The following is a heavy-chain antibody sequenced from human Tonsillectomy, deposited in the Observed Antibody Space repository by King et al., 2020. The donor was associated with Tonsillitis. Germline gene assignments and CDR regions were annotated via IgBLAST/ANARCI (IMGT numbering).Heavy chain of an antibody. J-gene: IGHJ4*02. Sequence: QLVQSGGGVVQPGRSLRLSCAASGFTFSSYAMYLVRQAPGKGLEWVALISYDGSNKYYADSVKGRFTISRDNSKNTLYLQMNSLRAEDTAVYYCARRVEMATITTPHFDYWGQGTLVTVS. V-gene: IGHV3-30-3*01. CDR3: ARRVEMATITTPHFDY. D-gene: IGHD5-24*01. CDR2: ISYDGSNK. CDR1: GFTFSSYA.